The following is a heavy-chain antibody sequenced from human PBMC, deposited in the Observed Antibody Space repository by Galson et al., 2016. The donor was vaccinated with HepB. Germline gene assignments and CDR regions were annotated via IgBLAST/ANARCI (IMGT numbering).Heavy chain of an antibody. J-gene: IGHJ2*01. D-gene: IGHD3-16*02. Sequence: SLRLSCAASGFSLSNYDMTWLRQAPGKGLERVSSFGFIGGGTTYADSVKGRFSISRDTSTNTLFLQMNSLRAEDTALYYCAKSRYYWYFDLWGGGTLVTVCS. CDR1: GFSLSNYD. CDR2: FGFIGGGT. CDR3: AKSRYYWYFDL. V-gene: IGHV3-23*01.